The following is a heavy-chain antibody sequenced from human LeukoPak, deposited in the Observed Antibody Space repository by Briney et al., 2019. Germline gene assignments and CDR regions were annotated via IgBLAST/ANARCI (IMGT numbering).Heavy chain of an antibody. D-gene: IGHD1-26*01. Sequence: SGTLSPTCAVSGGSILTTNWWSWVRQPPGKGLEWIGEVHLSGASNYNPSLKSRVNMSIDKSKNQLSLELTSVTAADTAIYYCTRESGAFSPFGFWGQGTLVTVSS. CDR2: VHLSGAS. CDR3: TRESGAFSPFGF. V-gene: IGHV4-4*02. CDR1: GGSILTTNW. J-gene: IGHJ4*02.